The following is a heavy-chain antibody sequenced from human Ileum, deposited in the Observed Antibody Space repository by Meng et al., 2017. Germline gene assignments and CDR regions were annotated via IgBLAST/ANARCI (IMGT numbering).Heavy chain of an antibody. Sequence: SCAASGFITNGYEMNWVRQAPGRGLEWTAYISASASTLYYADSVKGRFTISRDDAKNTLYQQMSSLRAENTAIYYCTRDKYCNTTTCQHYRFFYGMDVWGQGTMVTVSS. V-gene: IGHV3-48*03. CDR2: ISASASTL. D-gene: IGHD2-2*01. CDR1: GFITNGYE. CDR3: TRDKYCNTTTCQHYRFFYGMDV. J-gene: IGHJ6*02.